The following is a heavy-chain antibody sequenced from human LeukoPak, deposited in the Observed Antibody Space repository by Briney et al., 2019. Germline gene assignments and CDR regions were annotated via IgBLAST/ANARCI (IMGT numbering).Heavy chain of an antibody. CDR1: GGTFISYA. CDR3: ARGLVVVPAAMAY. Sequence: GASVKVSCKASGGTFISYAISWVRQAPGQGLEWMGIINPSGGSTSYAQKFQGRVTMTRDTSTSTVYMELSSLRSEDTAVYYCARGLVVVPAAMAYWGQGTLVTVSS. D-gene: IGHD2-2*01. V-gene: IGHV1-46*01. J-gene: IGHJ4*02. CDR2: INPSGGST.